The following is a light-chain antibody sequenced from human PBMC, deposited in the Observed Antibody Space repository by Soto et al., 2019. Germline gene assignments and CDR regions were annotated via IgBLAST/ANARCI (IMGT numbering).Light chain of an antibody. CDR3: QQYYSYLFT. CDR2: AAS. CDR1: QGISSY. J-gene: IGKJ3*01. Sequence: AIRMTQSPSSLSASTGDRVTITCRASQGISSYLAWYQQKPGKAPKLLIYAASTLQSGVPSRFSGSGSGTDFTLTISCLQSEDFETYYCQQYYSYLFTFGPGTKVDIK. V-gene: IGKV1-8*01.